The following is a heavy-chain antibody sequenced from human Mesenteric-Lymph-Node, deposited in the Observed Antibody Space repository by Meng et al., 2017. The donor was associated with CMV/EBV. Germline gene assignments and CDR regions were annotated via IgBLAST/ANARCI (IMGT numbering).Heavy chain of an antibody. CDR2: ISGNGGST. CDR1: GFTFSNYA. Sequence: GESLKISCVVSGFTFSNYAMSWVRQAPGKGLEWVSVISGNGGSTYYADSVKGRFTISRDNRKNTLYLQMNSLRVGDTAMYYCAKDGQYYYDRTGYYADAFDIWGQGTMVTVSS. CDR3: AKDGQYYYDRTGYYADAFDI. D-gene: IGHD3-22*01. J-gene: IGHJ3*02. V-gene: IGHV3-23*01.